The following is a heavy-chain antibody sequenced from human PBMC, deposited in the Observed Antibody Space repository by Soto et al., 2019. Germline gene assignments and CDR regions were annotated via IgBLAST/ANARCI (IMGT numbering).Heavy chain of an antibody. CDR2: ISGSGGIT. CDR1: GFTFSSYA. CDR3: AKEDGVAVVAARPVYS. Sequence: EVQLLESGGGLVQPGGSLRLSCAASGFTFSSYAMSWVRQAPGKGLEWVSAISGSGGITFYADSVKGRFTISRDNSKNTLYLQRNSLRAEYTAEYYCAKEDGVAVVAARPVYSWGQGSLVTVSS. D-gene: IGHD2-15*01. V-gene: IGHV3-23*01. J-gene: IGHJ4*02.